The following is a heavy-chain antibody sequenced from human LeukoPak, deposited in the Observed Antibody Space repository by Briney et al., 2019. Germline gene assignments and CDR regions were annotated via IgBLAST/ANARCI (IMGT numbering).Heavy chain of an antibody. Sequence: PSETLSLTCTVSGYSISSGYYWGWIRQPAGKGLEWIGRIYTSGSTNYNPSLKSRVTISVDTSKNQFSLKLSSVTAADTAVYYCASSSSYYYYYMDVWGKGTTVTISS. CDR1: GYSISSGYY. D-gene: IGHD6-13*01. J-gene: IGHJ6*03. CDR2: IYTSGST. V-gene: IGHV4-61*02. CDR3: ASSSSYYYYYMDV.